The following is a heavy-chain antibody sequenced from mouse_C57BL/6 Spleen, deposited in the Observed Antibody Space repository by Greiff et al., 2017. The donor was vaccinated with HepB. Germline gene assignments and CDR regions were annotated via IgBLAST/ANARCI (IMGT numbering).Heavy chain of an antibody. D-gene: IGHD3-3*01. V-gene: IGHV1-55*01. CDR1: GYTFTSYW. CDR3: ARKGTRVPDRAYFDY. J-gene: IGHJ2*01. CDR2: IYPGSGST. Sequence: QVQLQQSGAELVKPGASVKMSCKASGYTFTSYWITWVKQRPGQGLEWIGDIYPGSGSTNYNEKFKSKATLTVDTSSSTAYMQLSSLTSEDSAVYYCARKGTRVPDRAYFDYWGQGTTLTVSS.